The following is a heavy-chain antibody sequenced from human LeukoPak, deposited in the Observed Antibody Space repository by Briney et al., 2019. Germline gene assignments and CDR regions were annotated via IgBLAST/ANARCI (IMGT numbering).Heavy chain of an antibody. Sequence: SETLSLTCAVYGGSFSGYYWSWIRQPPGKGLEWIGEINHSGSTNYNPSLKSRVTISVDTSKNQFSLKLSSVTAADTAVYYCARALYYYDSSPYYFDYRGQGTLVTVSS. CDR2: INHSGST. CDR1: GGSFSGYY. J-gene: IGHJ4*02. V-gene: IGHV4-34*01. CDR3: ARALYYYDSSPYYFDY. D-gene: IGHD3-22*01.